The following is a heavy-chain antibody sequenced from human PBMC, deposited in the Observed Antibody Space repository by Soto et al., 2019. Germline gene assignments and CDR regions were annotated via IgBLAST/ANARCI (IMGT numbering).Heavy chain of an antibody. Sequence: SQTLSLTCTVSGGSIRSSSCYWVSIRKAPGTGLEWIGRVFYNGHTYHIPSLKSRITIPVDTSQNKFSLSLYCVTAADTAPYRFARFPDWGSGTDGGQGIPVTVSS. J-gene: IGHJ4*02. CDR3: ARFPDWGSGTD. CDR1: GGSIRSSSCY. D-gene: IGHD3-10*01. V-gene: IGHV4-39*01. CDR2: VFYNGHT.